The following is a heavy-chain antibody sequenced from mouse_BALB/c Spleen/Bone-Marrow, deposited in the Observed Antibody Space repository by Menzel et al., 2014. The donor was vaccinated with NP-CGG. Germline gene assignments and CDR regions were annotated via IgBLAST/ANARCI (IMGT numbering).Heavy chain of an antibody. CDR1: GYAFSGYD. CDR2: ISSGGSNT. D-gene: IGHD2-2*01. V-gene: IGHV5-12-1*01. CDR3: ARQRGYAYAMDY. Sequence: EVMLVESGGGLVKHGGSLKLSCAASGYAFSGYDMSWVRQTPEKRLEWVAYISSGGSNTYYPDTVKGRFTISRDNAKDTLYLQVNSLKSEDTAMYYCARQRGYAYAMDYWGQGTSVTVSS. J-gene: IGHJ4*01.